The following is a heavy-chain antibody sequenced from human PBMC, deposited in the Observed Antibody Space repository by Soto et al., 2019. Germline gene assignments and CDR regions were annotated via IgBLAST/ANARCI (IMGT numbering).Heavy chain of an antibody. J-gene: IGHJ4*02. V-gene: IGHV3-21*01. CDR2: ITGSSSYI. CDR3: ARDWLFQAFDY. D-gene: IGHD3-9*01. CDR1: GFTFSTYS. Sequence: PGGSLRLSCAASGFTFSTYSMNWVRQAPGKGLEWVSSITGSSSYIYYADSVKGRFTISRDNAKNSLYLQMNSLRAEDTAVYYCARDWLFQAFDYWGQGTLVTVSS.